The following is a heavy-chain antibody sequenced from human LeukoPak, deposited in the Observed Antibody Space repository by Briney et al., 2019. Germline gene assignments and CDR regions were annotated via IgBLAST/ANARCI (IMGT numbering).Heavy chain of an antibody. CDR2: IWYDGSNK. J-gene: IGHJ6*02. CDR1: GFTFSSYG. V-gene: IGHV3-33*01. D-gene: IGHD3-10*02. CDR3: ARGHVF. Sequence: GGSLRLSCAASGFTFSSYGMHWVRQAPGKGLEWVAVIWYDGSNKYYADSVKGRFTISRDNAKNSLYLQMDSLRAEDTAVYYCARGHVFWGQGTTVTVSS.